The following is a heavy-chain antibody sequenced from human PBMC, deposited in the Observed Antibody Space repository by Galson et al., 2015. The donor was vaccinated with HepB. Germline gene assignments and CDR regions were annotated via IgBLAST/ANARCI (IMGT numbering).Heavy chain of an antibody. J-gene: IGHJ4*02. V-gene: IGHV3-73*01. Sequence: SLRLSCAASGFTFSGSAIHWVRQTSGKGLEWVGHIRSKATNYATAYAASLKGRFTISRDDSKNTAYLHMKSLKTEDTAVYYCIRTADLSGYSSSWGQGTLVTVSS. CDR3: IRTADLSGYSSS. D-gene: IGHD6-13*01. CDR1: GFTFSGSA. CDR2: IRSKATNYAT.